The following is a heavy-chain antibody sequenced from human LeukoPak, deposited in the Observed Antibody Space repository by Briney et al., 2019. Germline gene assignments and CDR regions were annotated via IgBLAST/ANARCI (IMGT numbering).Heavy chain of an antibody. V-gene: IGHV4-61*02. CDR1: GGSISSGSYY. Sequence: SETLSLTCTVSGGSISSGSYYWSWIRQPAGKGLEWIGRIYTSGSTNYNPSLKSRVTISVDTSKNQFSLKLSSVTAADTAVYYCARFQDYRLRLGELTPPFDPWGQGTLVTVSS. CDR3: ARFQDYRLRLGELTPPFDP. D-gene: IGHD3-16*01. J-gene: IGHJ5*02. CDR2: IYTSGST.